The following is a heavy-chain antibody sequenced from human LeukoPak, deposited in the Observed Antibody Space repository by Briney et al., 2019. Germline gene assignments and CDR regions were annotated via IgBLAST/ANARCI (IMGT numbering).Heavy chain of an antibody. CDR2: IYHSGSA. J-gene: IGHJ6*03. CDR1: GGSISSSNW. V-gene: IGHV4-4*02. Sequence: PSETLSLTCAVSGGSISSSNWWSWVRQPPGKGLEWIGEIYHSGSANYNPSLKSRVTISVDKSKNQFSLKLSSVTAADTAVYYCARDRLERALGQGYYYYMDVWGKGTTVTVSS. D-gene: IGHD1-1*01. CDR3: ARDRLERALGQGYYYYMDV.